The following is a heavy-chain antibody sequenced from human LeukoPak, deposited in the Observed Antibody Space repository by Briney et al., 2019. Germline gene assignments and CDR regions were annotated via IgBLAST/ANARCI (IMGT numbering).Heavy chain of an antibody. CDR3: ARRNGQDIVPTFRRRYYFDY. D-gene: IGHD5-12*01. CDR1: GVSFSGYY. J-gene: IGHJ4*02. V-gene: IGHV4-34*01. CDR2: INHSGST. Sequence: PSETLSLTCAVFGVSFSGYYWSWLRQPPGKGLEWIGEINHSGSTNYDPSLKSRVSISVDTSKNQFSLKLSSVTAADTAVYYCARRNGQDIVPTFRRRYYFDYWGQGTLVTVSS.